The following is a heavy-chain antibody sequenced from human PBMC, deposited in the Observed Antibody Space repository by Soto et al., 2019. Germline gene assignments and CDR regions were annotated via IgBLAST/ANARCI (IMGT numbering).Heavy chain of an antibody. V-gene: IGHV3-21*01. J-gene: IGHJ4*02. CDR3: ARDWHTGYYFDY. CDR1: GLTFSSYS. D-gene: IGHD2-8*02. CDR2: ISTSSSYI. Sequence: GGSLRLSCAASGLTFSSYSMDWVRQAPGKGMERVSSISTSSSYIYYADSVKGRFTISRDNAKNSLDRQMNSLRAEDTAVYYCARDWHTGYYFDYWGQGNMVTVSS.